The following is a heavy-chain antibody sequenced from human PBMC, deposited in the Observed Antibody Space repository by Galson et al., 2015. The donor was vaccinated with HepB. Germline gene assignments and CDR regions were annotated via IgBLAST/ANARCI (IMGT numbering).Heavy chain of an antibody. CDR1: GYSFTSYW. Sequence: QSGAEVKKPGESLRISCKGSGYSFTSYWISWVRQMPGKGLEWMGRIDPSDSYTNYSPSFQGHVTISADKSISTAYLQWSSLKASDTAMYDCARLGDIAAAGTYYYYYGMDVWGQGTTVTVSS. CDR3: ARLGDIAAAGTYYYYYGMDV. D-gene: IGHD6-13*01. J-gene: IGHJ6*02. CDR2: IDPSDSYT. V-gene: IGHV5-10-1*01.